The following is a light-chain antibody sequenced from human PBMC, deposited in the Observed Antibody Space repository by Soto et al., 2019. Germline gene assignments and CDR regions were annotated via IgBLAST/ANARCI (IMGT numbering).Light chain of an antibody. CDR2: GAS. CDR1: QSVSSNY. J-gene: IGKJ1*01. CDR3: QQYGSSPWT. Sequence: EIVLTQSPGTLSLSPGERANLSCRASQSVSSNYLAWYQQKPGQAPRPLIYGASSRATGIPDRFSGSGAGTDFTLTISRLESEDFAVYYCQQYGSSPWTFGQGTKVDIK. V-gene: IGKV3-20*01.